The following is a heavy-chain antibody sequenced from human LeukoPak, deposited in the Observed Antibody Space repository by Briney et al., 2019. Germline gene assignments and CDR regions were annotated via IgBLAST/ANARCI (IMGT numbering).Heavy chain of an antibody. CDR2: IYYSGST. CDR1: GGSISSYY. J-gene: IGHJ6*02. Sequence: PSETLSLTCTVSGGSISSYYWSWIRQPPGKGLEWIGYIYYSGSTNYNPSLKSRVTISVDTSKNQFSLKLSSMTAADTAVYYCARLRYYDSSGYYYGMDVWGQGTTVTVSS. D-gene: IGHD3-22*01. V-gene: IGHV4-59*01. CDR3: ARLRYYDSSGYYYGMDV.